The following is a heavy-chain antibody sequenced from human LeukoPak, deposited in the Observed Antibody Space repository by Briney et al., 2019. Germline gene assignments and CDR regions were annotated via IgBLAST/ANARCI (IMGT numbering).Heavy chain of an antibody. CDR1: GFSFSNAW. J-gene: IGHJ4*02. D-gene: IGHD6-13*01. CDR3: SAITIGAAGMIDY. V-gene: IGHV3-15*01. Sequence: GGSLRLSCAASGFSFSNAWMNWVRQAPGKGLEWVGRIRSHADSRTTEYAAPVKGRFTISRDDSKNTLYLQMNSLRTEDAAVYYCSAITIGAAGMIDYWGQGAQVTVSS. CDR2: IRSHADSRTT.